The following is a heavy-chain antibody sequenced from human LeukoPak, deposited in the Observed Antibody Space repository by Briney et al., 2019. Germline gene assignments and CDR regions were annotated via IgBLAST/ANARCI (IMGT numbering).Heavy chain of an antibody. CDR2: INPNSGGT. J-gene: IGHJ3*02. D-gene: IGHD6-19*01. CDR1: GYTFTGYY. Sequence: ASVKVSCKASGYTFTGYYMHWVRQAPGQGLEWMGWINPNSGGTNYAQKFQGRVTMTRDTSISTAYMELSRLRSDDTAVYYCARLKYSSGWSDDAFDIWGQGTMVTVSS. CDR3: ARLKYSSGWSDDAFDI. V-gene: IGHV1-2*02.